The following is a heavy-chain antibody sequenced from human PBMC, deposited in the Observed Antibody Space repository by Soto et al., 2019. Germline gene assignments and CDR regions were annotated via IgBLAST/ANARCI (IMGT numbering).Heavy chain of an antibody. CDR3: ARDKDRQQLGGNYYYILDV. D-gene: IGHD3-3*02. V-gene: IGHV1-69*12. J-gene: IGHJ6*02. CDR2: IMPIFRTP. Sequence: QVQLVQSGAEVKKPGSSVKVSCKASGGTFSNSAISWVRQAPGQGLEWMGGIMPIFRTPDYAQKFQGRVTITADESTSTAYMELSGLRSDDTAIYYCARDKDRQQLGGNYYYILDVWGQGTTVTVSS. CDR1: GGTFSNSA.